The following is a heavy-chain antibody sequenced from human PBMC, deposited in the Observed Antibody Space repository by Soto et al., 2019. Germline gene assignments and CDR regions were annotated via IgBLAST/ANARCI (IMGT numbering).Heavy chain of an antibody. V-gene: IGHV4-4*02. J-gene: IGHJ4*02. CDR1: GVSVVSSSW. CDR2: VYLTGTT. CDR3: ARGFQYWLPTFD. Sequence: SETLSLTCGVSGVSVVSSSWWSWVRQSPGKGLEWIGEVYLTGTTRYNPSLKGRVTISIDKSKNHVSLTLSSVTAADAAVYYCARGFQYWLPTFDWGQGIQVTVSS. D-gene: IGHD2-8*02.